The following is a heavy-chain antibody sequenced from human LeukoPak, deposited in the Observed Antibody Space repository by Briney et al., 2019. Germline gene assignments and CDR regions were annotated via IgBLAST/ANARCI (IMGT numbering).Heavy chain of an antibody. CDR2: IKPAGSEK. J-gene: IGHJ4*02. CDR1: GFTLRSYW. D-gene: IGHD3-10*01. Sequence: GGSLGLSRAASGFTLRSYWMSWVRQSAGQGREWVANIKPAGSEKYFMGSVKGRFNISRDNAKNALYLEMNSLRADDTAEYFCARERMYSGSGSTYPYYDYWGQGTLVTVPS. CDR3: ARERMYSGSGSTYPYYDY. V-gene: IGHV3-7*01.